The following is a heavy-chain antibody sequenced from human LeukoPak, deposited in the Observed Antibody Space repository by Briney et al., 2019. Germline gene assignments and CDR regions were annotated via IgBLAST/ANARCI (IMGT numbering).Heavy chain of an antibody. CDR3: AKDTTAYSSGSDY. CDR2: ISGIGGST. V-gene: IGHV3-23*01. Sequence: PGGSLRLSCASSGFIFSSYAMSWVRQAPGKGLEWVSAISGIGGSTYYADSVKGRFTISRDNSKNTLYLQMNSLRAEDTAVYYCAKDTTAYSSGSDYWGQGTLVTVSS. D-gene: IGHD6-19*01. CDR1: GFIFSSYA. J-gene: IGHJ4*02.